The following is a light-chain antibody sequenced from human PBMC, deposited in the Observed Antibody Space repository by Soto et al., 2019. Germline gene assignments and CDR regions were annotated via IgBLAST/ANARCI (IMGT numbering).Light chain of an antibody. V-gene: IGLV1-44*01. CDR1: SSNIGVNS. CDR3: AAWDDSLNGHVL. CDR2: SND. Sequence: QSVLTQPPSASGTPGQTVSISCSGTSSNIGVNSVSWYQHLPGAAPKLLIHSNDQRPSGVPVRFSGFKSGTSASLAISGLQSEDEADYYGAAWDDSLNGHVLFGGGTKLTVL. J-gene: IGLJ2*01.